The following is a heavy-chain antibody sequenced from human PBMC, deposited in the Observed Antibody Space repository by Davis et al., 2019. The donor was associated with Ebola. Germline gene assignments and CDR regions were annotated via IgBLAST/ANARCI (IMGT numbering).Heavy chain of an antibody. CDR1: GVSISSYH. V-gene: IGHV4-59*08. D-gene: IGHD1-1*01. Sequence: PGGSLRLSCTVSGVSISSYHWSWIRQPPGKGLEWLGYIHYSGSTNYNPSLKSRVTISVDTPKNQLSLKLTSVTAADTAVYYCARHGAVERAFDIWGQGTMVTVSS. J-gene: IGHJ3*02. CDR2: IHYSGST. CDR3: ARHGAVERAFDI.